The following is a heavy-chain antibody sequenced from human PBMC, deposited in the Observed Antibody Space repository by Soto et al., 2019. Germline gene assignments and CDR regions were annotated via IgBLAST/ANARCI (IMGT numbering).Heavy chain of an antibody. CDR3: ARDPRGSSPYYYYGMDV. D-gene: IGHD6-6*01. CDR2: IWYDGSNK. Sequence: QVQLVESGGGVVQPGRSPRLSCAASGFTFSSYGMHWVRQAPGKGLEWVAVIWYDGSNKYYADSVKGRFTISRDNSKNTLYLQMNSLRAEDTAVYYCARDPRGSSPYYYYGMDVWGQGTTVTVSS. J-gene: IGHJ6*02. CDR1: GFTFSSYG. V-gene: IGHV3-33*01.